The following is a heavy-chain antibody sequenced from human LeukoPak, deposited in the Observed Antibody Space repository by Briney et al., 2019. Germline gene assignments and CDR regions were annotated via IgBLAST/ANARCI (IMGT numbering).Heavy chain of an antibody. J-gene: IGHJ4*01. V-gene: IGHV4-59*01. Sequence: PSETLSLTCTVSGGSISSYYWSWIRQPPGKGLEWIGYIYYSGSTNYNPSLKSRVTISVDTSKNQFSLKLSSVTAADTAVCYCARGEGAVAGYDYWGQGTLVTVSS. CDR1: GGSISSYY. D-gene: IGHD6-19*01. CDR2: IYYSGST. CDR3: ARGEGAVAGYDY.